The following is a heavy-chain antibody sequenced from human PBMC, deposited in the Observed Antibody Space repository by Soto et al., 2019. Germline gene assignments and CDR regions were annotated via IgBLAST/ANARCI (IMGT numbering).Heavy chain of an antibody. D-gene: IGHD3-22*01. CDR2: IYYSGST. CDR1: GGSISTYY. V-gene: IGHV4-59*01. Sequence: QVQLQESGPGLVKPSETLSLTCTVSGGSISTYYWSWIRQPPGKGLEWIGYIYYSGSTNYNPSLKSRVTISVDTSKNQFSLKLSSVTAADTAVYYCARVRYDSSGYLKWLDPWGQGTLVTVSS. J-gene: IGHJ5*02. CDR3: ARVRYDSSGYLKWLDP.